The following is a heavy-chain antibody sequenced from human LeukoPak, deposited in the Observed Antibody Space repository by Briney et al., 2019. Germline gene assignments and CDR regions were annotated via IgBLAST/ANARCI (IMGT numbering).Heavy chain of an antibody. CDR3: ARDSLLWFGGVQGPFDI. D-gene: IGHD3-10*01. CDR1: GFTFSSYG. CDR2: IWYDGSNK. Sequence: GRSLRLSCAASGFTFSSYGMHWVRQAPGKGLEWVAVIWYDGSNKYYADSVKGRFTISRDNSKNTLYLQMNSLRAEDTAVYYCARDSLLWFGGVQGPFDIWGQGTMVTVSS. V-gene: IGHV3-33*01. J-gene: IGHJ3*02.